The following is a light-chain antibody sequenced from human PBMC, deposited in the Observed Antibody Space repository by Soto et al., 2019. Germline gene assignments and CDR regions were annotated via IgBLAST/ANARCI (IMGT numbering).Light chain of an antibody. CDR3: QQYNSYWT. CDR2: KAS. J-gene: IGKJ1*01. Sequence: DIQMTQSPSTLSASVGDRVTITCRASQSISSWLAWYQQKPGKAPKLLIYKASSLESGVPSRFSGSGSGTAFPLTISSLQPDDFATYYCQQYNSYWTFGQGPKVEIK. V-gene: IGKV1-5*03. CDR1: QSISSW.